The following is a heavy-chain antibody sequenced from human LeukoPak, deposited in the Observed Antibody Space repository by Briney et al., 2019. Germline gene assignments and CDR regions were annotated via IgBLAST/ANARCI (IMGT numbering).Heavy chain of an antibody. J-gene: IGHJ4*02. D-gene: IGHD1-7*01. CDR2: IKQDGSEK. CDR3: ARAHNWKYGSFDF. Sequence: PGGSLRLSCAASGFTFRDYWMSWVRQSPGKGLEWVANIKQDGSEKYHLDSLKGRFTISRDNAKNSLYLQMNSLRAEDTAVYYCARAHNWKYGSFDFWGQGTLVTVSS. V-gene: IGHV3-7*01. CDR1: GFTFRDYW.